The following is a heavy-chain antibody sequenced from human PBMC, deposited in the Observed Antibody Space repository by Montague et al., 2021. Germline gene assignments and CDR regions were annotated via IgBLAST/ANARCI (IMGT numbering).Heavy chain of an antibody. Sequence: SEILSLTCTVSGASITSNIYYWGWIRQSPGKSLEWIGSIYYSGNSFYQPSLKSRITMAVDTSKNQFSLKLSSVTAADTAIYYCARVFSSWYVGWFDPWGQGTLVTVSS. CDR3: ARVFSSWYVGWFDP. CDR1: GASITSNIYY. V-gene: IGHV4-39*07. D-gene: IGHD6-13*01. CDR2: IYYSGNS. J-gene: IGHJ5*02.